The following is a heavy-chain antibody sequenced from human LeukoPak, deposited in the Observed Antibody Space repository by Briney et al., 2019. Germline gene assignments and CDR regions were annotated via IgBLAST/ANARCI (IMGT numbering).Heavy chain of an antibody. D-gene: IGHD6-25*01. CDR1: GYTFANYD. CDR3: ARIDFAATPFDY. Sequence: ASVKVSCKASGYTFANYDINWVRQATGQGLEWMGWMNPNSGNTGYAQKFQGRVTMTRNTSISTAYVELSSLRSEDTAVYYCARIDFAATPFDYWGQGTLVTVSS. V-gene: IGHV1-8*01. CDR2: MNPNSGNT. J-gene: IGHJ4*02.